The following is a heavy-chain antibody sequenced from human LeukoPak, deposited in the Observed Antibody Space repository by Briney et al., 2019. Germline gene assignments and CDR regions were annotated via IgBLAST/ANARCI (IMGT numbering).Heavy chain of an antibody. CDR2: INSDGSST. CDR1: GFTFSSYG. V-gene: IGHV3-74*01. Sequence: GGSLRLSCAASGFTFSSYGMHWVRQAPGKGLVWVAFINSDGSSTAYADSVKGRFTISRDNSKNTLYLEMNSLRAEDTAVYYCARHLPGYRRWLGYWGQRTPVTV. J-gene: IGHJ4*02. D-gene: IGHD6-13*01. CDR3: ARHLPGYRRWLGY.